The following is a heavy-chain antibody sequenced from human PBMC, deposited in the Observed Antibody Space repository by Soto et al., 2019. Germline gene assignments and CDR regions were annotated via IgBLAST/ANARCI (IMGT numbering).Heavy chain of an antibody. J-gene: IGHJ5*02. Sequence: GGSLRLSCAASGFTFSSYSMNWVRQAPGKGLEWVSSISSSSSYIYYADSVKGRFTISRDNAKNSLYLQMNSLRAEDTAVYYCARAGFIAAAGINWFDPWGQGTLVTV. D-gene: IGHD6-13*01. CDR2: ISSSSSYI. CDR3: ARAGFIAAAGINWFDP. CDR1: GFTFSSYS. V-gene: IGHV3-21*01.